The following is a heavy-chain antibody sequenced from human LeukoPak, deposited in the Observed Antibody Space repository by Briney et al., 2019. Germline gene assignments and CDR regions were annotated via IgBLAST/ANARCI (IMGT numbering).Heavy chain of an antibody. CDR2: ISVSGNT. V-gene: IGHV3-23*01. CDR1: GFTLSSYA. Sequence: GGSLRLSCAASGFTLSSYAMSWVRQAPGKGLEWVSAISVSGNTYHAASVKGRFTISRDSSKNTLYLQMNRLRAEDAAVYYCAKAPVTTCSGAYCYPFDYWGQGTLVTVSS. CDR3: AKAPVTTCSGAYCYPFDY. D-gene: IGHD2-21*01. J-gene: IGHJ4*02.